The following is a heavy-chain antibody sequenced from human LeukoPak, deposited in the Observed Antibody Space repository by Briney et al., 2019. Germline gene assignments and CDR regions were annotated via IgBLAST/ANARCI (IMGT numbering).Heavy chain of an antibody. CDR1: GFIFSNYA. J-gene: IGHJ4*02. D-gene: IGHD4-17*01. CDR3: AKDLDWGYRYGDYPAGFDY. V-gene: IGHV3-33*06. CDR2: LWYDGSSK. Sequence: GSLRLSCAASGFIFSNYAMHWVRQAPGKGLEWVAVLWYDGSSKLYADSVKGRFSISRDNSKNTMYLQMNSLRAEDTAVYYCAKDLDWGYRYGDYPAGFDYWGQGTLVTVSS.